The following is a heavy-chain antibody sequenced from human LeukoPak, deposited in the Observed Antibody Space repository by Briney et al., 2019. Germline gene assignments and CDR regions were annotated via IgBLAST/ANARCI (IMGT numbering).Heavy chain of an antibody. V-gene: IGHV1-2*02. J-gene: IGHJ5*02. CDR2: ININNGGK. D-gene: IGHD2-8*02. Sequence: RASVKVSCVASRYTFTAYYMHGVRQAPGQGFEWMGWININNGGKKNAQKLQGRVTMTRDTSISTAYMELSGLTSDDTAVYYCARGTGSSWFDPWGQGTLVTVSS. CDR3: ARGTGSSWFDP. CDR1: RYTFTAYY.